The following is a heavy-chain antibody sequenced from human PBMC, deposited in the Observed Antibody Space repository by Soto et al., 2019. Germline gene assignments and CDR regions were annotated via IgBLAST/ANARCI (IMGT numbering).Heavy chain of an antibody. J-gene: IGHJ4*02. CDR2: ISISGGTI. CDR1: GFTFSDYY. CDR3: ARERARVFDS. Sequence: QVQLVESGGGLVKPGGSLRLSCAASGFTFSDYYMSWIRQAPGKGLEWLSYISISGGTIYYADSVKGRFSISRDNAKNSLYLQLSRLRAEDTAVYFCARERARVFDSWGQGTLVTVSS. V-gene: IGHV3-11*01.